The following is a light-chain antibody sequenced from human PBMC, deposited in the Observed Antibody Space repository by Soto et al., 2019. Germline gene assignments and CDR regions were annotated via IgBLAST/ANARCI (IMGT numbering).Light chain of an antibody. Sequence: EIVLTHSPGTLSLSPGEIATLSCRASQIFTSDYLAWYQQIPGQPPRLLIYGASSRAPGIPDRFSGSRSGNDFTLSLSTLEPDVFEGYYCQQYGTSPYTFGHGLKLEIK. V-gene: IGKV3-20*01. J-gene: IGKJ2*01. CDR2: GAS. CDR1: QIFTSDY. CDR3: QQYGTSPYT.